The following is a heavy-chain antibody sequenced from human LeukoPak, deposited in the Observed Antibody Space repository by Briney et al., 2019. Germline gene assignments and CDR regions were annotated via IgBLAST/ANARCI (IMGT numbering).Heavy chain of an antibody. CDR3: AKTSYGEVNDAFDI. CDR1: GFTFSSYA. V-gene: IGHV3-23*01. D-gene: IGHD4-17*01. CDR2: ISGSDGST. J-gene: IGHJ3*02. Sequence: GGSLRLSCAASGFTFSSYAMTWVRQAPGKGLEWVSAISGSDGSTYHADSVKGRFTISRDNSKNTLSLQMNSLRAEDTAVYYCAKTSYGEVNDAFDIWGQGIMVTVSS.